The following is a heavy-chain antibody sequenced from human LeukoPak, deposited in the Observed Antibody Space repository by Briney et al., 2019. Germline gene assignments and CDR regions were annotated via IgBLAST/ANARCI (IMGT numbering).Heavy chain of an antibody. Sequence: GGSLRLSCAASGFTFSSYAMSWVRQAPGKGLEWVLAISGSGGSTYYADSVKGRFTISRDNSKNTLYLQMNSLRAEDTAVYYCAKEGWVTYYYDSSKWFDYWGQGTLVTVSS. D-gene: IGHD3-10*01. CDR1: GFTFSSYA. CDR2: ISGSGGST. CDR3: AKEGWVTYYYDSSKWFDY. J-gene: IGHJ4*02. V-gene: IGHV3-23*01.